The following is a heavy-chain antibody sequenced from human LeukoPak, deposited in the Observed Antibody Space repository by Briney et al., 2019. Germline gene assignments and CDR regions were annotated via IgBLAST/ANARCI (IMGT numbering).Heavy chain of an antibody. V-gene: IGHV3-74*01. CDR1: GFTFSTYW. Sequence: PGGSLRLSCAASGFTFSTYWKHCVRRAPWKGLVWVSRISTDGSVTSYADSVKGRFTISRDNAKNTMYLQMNSLRAEDTAVYYCARIGGSGSYSGHYFDHWGQGTLVTVSS. CDR2: ISTDGSVT. J-gene: IGHJ4*02. D-gene: IGHD3-10*01. CDR3: ARIGGSGSYSGHYFDH.